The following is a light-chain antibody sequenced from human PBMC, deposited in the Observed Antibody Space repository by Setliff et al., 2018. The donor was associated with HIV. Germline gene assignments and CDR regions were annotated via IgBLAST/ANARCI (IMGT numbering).Light chain of an antibody. CDR2: DVS. CDR1: SSDVGAYNH. J-gene: IGLJ1*01. CDR3: TTYTNTNTYV. Sequence: QSVLTQPASVSGSPGQSITISCTGTSSDVGAYNHVSWYQHHPGKAPKLLISDVSKWPSGVSNRFSGSKSGNTASLTISGLQAEDEADYYCTTYTNTNTYVFGTGTRSPS. V-gene: IGLV2-14*03.